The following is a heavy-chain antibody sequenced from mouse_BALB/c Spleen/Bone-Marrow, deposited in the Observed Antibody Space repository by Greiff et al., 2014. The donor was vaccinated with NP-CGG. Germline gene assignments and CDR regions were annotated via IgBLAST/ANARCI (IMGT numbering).Heavy chain of an antibody. CDR2: INPNSDYT. V-gene: IGHV1-4*01. D-gene: IGHD1-2*01. J-gene: IGHJ2*01. Sequence: ESGAELARPGASVKMSCKASGHTFTSYTMHWVKQRPGQGLEWIGYINPNSDYTNYNQKLKDKATLTADKSSNTIYMQLSSLTSEDSAVYYCARPLNSLRDHWGQGTTPTVSS. CDR1: GHTFTSYT. CDR3: ARPLNSLRDH.